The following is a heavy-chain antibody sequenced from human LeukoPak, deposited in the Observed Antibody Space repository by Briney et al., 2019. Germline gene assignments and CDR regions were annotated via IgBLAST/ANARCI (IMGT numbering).Heavy chain of an antibody. D-gene: IGHD2-2*01. CDR1: GYTFTSYG. J-gene: IGHJ4*02. CDR2: ISAYNGNT. V-gene: IGHV1-18*01. Sequence: ASVKVSCKASGYTFTSYGISWVRQAPGQGLEWMGWISAYNGNTNYAQKLQGRVTMTTDTSTSTAYMELRSLRSDDTAVYYCARSLSNPNGVPAAILLPSIDYWGQGTLVTVSS. CDR3: ARSLSNPNGVPAAILLPSIDY.